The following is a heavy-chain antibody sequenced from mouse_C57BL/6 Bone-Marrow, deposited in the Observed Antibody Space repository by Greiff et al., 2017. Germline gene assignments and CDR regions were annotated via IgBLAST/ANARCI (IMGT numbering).Heavy chain of an antibody. J-gene: IGHJ2*01. CDR2: IYPRSGNT. CDR3: ARGYYYGSSLDY. Sequence: QVQLQQSGAELARPGASVKLSCKASGYTFTSYGISWVKQRTGQGLEWIGEIYPRSGNTYYNEKFKGKATLTADKSSSTAYMDLRSLTSEYSAVYFCARGYYYGSSLDYWGQGTTLTVSS. CDR1: GYTFTSYG. D-gene: IGHD1-1*01. V-gene: IGHV1-81*01.